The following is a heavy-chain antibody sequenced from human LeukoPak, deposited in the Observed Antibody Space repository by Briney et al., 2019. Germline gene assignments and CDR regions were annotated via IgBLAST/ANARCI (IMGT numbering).Heavy chain of an antibody. CDR1: GFSFSNHG. D-gene: IGHD4-11*01. V-gene: IGHV3-33*01. CDR2: IWYDGSNK. Sequence: GGSLRLSCAASGFSFSNHGIHWVRQAPGKGLEWVSLIWYDGSNKYYADSVKGRFTISRDDSKNTVYLQMNSLETEDTAMYYCTTEGLPGSFDYWGQGTLVTVSS. J-gene: IGHJ4*02. CDR3: TTEGLPGSFDY.